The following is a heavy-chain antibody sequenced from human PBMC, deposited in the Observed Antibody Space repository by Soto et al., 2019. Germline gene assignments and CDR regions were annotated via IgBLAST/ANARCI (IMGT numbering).Heavy chain of an antibody. Sequence: QVQLVQSGAEVKKPGASVKVSCKASGYTFTDYYIHWVLQAPGQGLEGLGWINPNSGATNYAQKFEGWVTMNRDTSLRTAYMELNRLRYDDTAVYYCARGLKRGGGYHYYGLDVWGQGTTVTVSS. CDR3: ARGLKRGGGYHYYGLDV. V-gene: IGHV1-2*04. D-gene: IGHD2-15*01. J-gene: IGHJ6*02. CDR2: INPNSGAT. CDR1: GYTFTDYY.